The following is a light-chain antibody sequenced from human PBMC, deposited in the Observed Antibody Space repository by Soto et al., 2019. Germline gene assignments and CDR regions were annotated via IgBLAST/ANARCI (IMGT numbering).Light chain of an antibody. V-gene: IGKV2-28*01. J-gene: IGKJ5*01. Sequence: IVMTQSPLSLPVTPGEPASISCRSSQSLLHSNGYNYLDWYVQKPGQSPQLLLYLVSNRASGVPDRFSGSGSGTYFTLKISRVEAEDVGVYYCMQALQTITLGQGTRLEIK. CDR3: MQALQTIT. CDR1: QSLLHSNGYNY. CDR2: LVS.